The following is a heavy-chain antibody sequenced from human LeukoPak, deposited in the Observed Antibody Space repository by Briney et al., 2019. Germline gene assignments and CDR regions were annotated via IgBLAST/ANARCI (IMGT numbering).Heavy chain of an antibody. CDR1: GFTFSTHW. V-gene: IGHV3-74*01. CDR2: ISGDGSLT. CDR3: ASLLTPYHGSGGGGMDV. D-gene: IGHD3-10*01. Sequence: GGSLRLSCAASGFTFSTHWMYWVRQAPGRELVWVSRISGDGSLTSYADSVKGRFTISRDNAKDTLYLQMTSLRVEDTAVYSCASLLTPYHGSGGGGMDVWGQGATVTVSS. J-gene: IGHJ6*02.